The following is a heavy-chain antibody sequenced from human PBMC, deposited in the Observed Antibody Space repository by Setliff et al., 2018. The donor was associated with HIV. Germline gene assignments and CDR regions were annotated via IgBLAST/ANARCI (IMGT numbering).Heavy chain of an antibody. CDR2: ISSSSYYI. CDR3: ASIELAAMVPVDY. J-gene: IGHJ4*02. CDR1: GFTFRSYT. Sequence: GESLRLSCAASGFTFRSYTMNWVRQAPGKGLEWVSSISSSSYYIYYADSVKGRFTISRDNAKNSLFLQMNSLRAEDTAVYYCASIELAAMVPVDYWGQGTLVTVSS. V-gene: IGHV3-21*01. D-gene: IGHD5-18*01.